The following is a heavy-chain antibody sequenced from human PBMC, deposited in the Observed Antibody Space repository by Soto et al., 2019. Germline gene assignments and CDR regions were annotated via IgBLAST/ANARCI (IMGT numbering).Heavy chain of an antibody. Sequence: QVQLVQSGAEVKKPGSSVKVSCKASGGTFSSYTISWVRQAPGQGLEWMGRIIPILGIANYAQKFQGRVTITADKSTSPAYMERSSLRSEDTAVYYCAREAIAGCCGMDVWGQGTTVTVSS. CDR2: IIPILGIA. V-gene: IGHV1-69*08. CDR1: GGTFSSYT. D-gene: IGHD2-15*01. CDR3: AREAIAGCCGMDV. J-gene: IGHJ6*02.